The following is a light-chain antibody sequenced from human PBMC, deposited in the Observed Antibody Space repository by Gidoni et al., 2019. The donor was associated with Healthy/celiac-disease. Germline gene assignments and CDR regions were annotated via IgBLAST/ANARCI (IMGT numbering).Light chain of an antibody. J-gene: IGKJ4*01. V-gene: IGKV1-39*01. CDR3: QQSYSTPLT. Sequence: FQMTQSPSSLSASVGDKATITCRASQSIRSYLNWYKQKPGKAPKLLIYAASSLQSGVPSRFSGSGSGTDFTLTISSLQPEDFATYYCQQSYSTPLTFGGGTKVEIK. CDR2: AAS. CDR1: QSIRSY.